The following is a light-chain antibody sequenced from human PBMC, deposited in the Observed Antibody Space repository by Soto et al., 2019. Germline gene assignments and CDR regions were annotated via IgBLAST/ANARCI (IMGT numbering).Light chain of an antibody. CDR2: LAS. J-gene: IGKJ4*01. Sequence: AIQMTQSPSSLSASVGDRVTISCRASQGIINDLAWYQQKPGRAPKLLIYLASTLQGGVPSRFSGSGSGTDFSLTISSLQPEDVATYYCQYLNSFPLTFGGGTKVDIK. CDR3: QYLNSFPLT. V-gene: IGKV1-13*02. CDR1: QGIIND.